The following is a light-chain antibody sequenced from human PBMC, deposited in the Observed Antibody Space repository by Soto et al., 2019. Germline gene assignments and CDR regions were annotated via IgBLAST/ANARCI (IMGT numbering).Light chain of an antibody. Sequence: DIQLTQSPSFLSASVGDRVTITCRASQGISSYLAWYQQKPGKAPKLLIYAASTLQSGVPSRFSGSGSGTVFTLTISSLQPEDCATYYCQQLNSYPSFGQGTRLEIK. CDR1: QGISSY. CDR3: QQLNSYPS. V-gene: IGKV1-9*01. J-gene: IGKJ5*01. CDR2: AAS.